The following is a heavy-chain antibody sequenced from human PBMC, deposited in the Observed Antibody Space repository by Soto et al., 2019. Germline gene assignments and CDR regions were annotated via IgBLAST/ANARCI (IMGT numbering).Heavy chain of an antibody. V-gene: IGHV3-64D*06. CDR2: ISSNGGST. D-gene: IGHD6-6*01. J-gene: IGHJ4*02. Sequence: GGSLRLSCSSSVFTFSSYAMHWVRQAPGKGLEYVSAISSNGGSTYYADSVKGRFTISRDNSKNTLYLQMSSLRAEDTAVYYCVKSRDEYSSSSGGGYFDYWGQGTLVTVSS. CDR1: VFTFSSYA. CDR3: VKSRDEYSSSSGGGYFDY.